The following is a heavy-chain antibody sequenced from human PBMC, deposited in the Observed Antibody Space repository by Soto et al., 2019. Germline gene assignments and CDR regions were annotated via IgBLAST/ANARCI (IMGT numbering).Heavy chain of an antibody. Sequence: LSLTCTVSGGSISSYYWSWIRQPPGKGLEWIGYIYYSGSTNYNPSLKSRVTISVDTSKNQFSLKLSSVTAADTAVYYCARYYYDSSGYYHFDYWGQGTLVTVSS. J-gene: IGHJ4*02. CDR3: ARYYYDSSGYYHFDY. CDR2: IYYSGST. D-gene: IGHD3-22*01. CDR1: GGSISSYY. V-gene: IGHV4-59*01.